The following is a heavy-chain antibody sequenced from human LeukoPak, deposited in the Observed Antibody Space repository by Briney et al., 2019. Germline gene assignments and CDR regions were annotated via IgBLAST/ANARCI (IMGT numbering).Heavy chain of an antibody. D-gene: IGHD3-10*01. V-gene: IGHV1-46*03. CDR2: INPSGGST. CDR1: GYTFTSYY. Sequence: ASVKVSCKASGYTFTSYYMHWVRQAPGQGLEWMGIINPSGGSTSYAQKFQGRVTMTSDTSTSTVYMELSSLRSEDSGVYYCARAEGFGELYYMDVWGKGTTVTVSS. J-gene: IGHJ6*03. CDR3: ARAEGFGELYYMDV.